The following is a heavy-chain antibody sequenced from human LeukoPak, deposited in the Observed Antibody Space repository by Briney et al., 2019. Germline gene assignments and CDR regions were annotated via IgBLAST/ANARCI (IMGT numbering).Heavy chain of an antibody. CDR2: ISYDGSNK. CDR3: ARDHLMSGYFDL. V-gene: IGHV3-30-3*01. J-gene: IGHJ2*01. CDR1: GFTFSSYA. Sequence: GRSLRLSCAASGFTFSSYAMHWVRQAPGKGLEWVAVISYDGSNKYYADSVKGRFTISRDNSKNTLYLQMNSLRAEDTAVYYCARDHLMSGYFDLWGRGTLVTVSS.